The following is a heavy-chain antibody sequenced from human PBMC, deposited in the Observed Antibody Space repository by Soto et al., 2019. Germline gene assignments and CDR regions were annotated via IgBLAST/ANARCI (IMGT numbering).Heavy chain of an antibody. V-gene: IGHV4-31*03. CDR2: IYYSGST. CDR1: DGSISSGGYY. J-gene: IGHJ4*02. Sequence: QVQLQESGPGLVKPSQTLSLTCTVSDGSISSGGYYWSWLRQHPGKGLGWIGYIYYSGSTYYNPSLKSRVTISVDTSKNQFSLKLSSVTAADTAVYYCARWPQLEPRFDYWGQGTLVTVSS. CDR3: ARWPQLEPRFDY. D-gene: IGHD1-1*01.